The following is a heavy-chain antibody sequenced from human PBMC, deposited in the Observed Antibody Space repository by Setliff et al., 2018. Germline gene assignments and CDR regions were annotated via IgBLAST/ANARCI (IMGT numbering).Heavy chain of an antibody. CDR1: GFTFSTYS. V-gene: IGHV3-48*01. D-gene: IGHD3-16*01. Sequence: GGSLRLSCAASGFTFSTYSMDWVRQAPGKGLEWVSFISSSSSTIYYADSVKGRFTISRDNAKNSLYLQMNSLRAEDTAVYYCASVYAYSYGFDYWGQGTPVTVSS. CDR3: ASVYAYSYGFDY. CDR2: ISSSSSTI. J-gene: IGHJ4*02.